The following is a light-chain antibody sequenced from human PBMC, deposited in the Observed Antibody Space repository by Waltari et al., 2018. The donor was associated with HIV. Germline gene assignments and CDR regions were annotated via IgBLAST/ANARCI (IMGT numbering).Light chain of an antibody. CDR1: QDISSY. CDR3: QQYDNLLT. V-gene: IGKV1-33*01. J-gene: IGKJ4*01. CDR2: DAS. Sequence: DIQMTQSPSSLSASVGDRVTITCQASQDISSYLHWYQQKPGKAPKLLIYDASNLETGVPSRFSGSESGTDFTFTISSLQPEDIATYYCQQYDNLLTFGGGTKVEIK.